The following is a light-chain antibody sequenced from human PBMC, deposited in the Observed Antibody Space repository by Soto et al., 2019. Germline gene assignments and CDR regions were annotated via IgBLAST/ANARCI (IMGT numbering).Light chain of an antibody. CDR2: DAS. Sequence: DILLTQSPGTLSLSPGERATLSCRASQSVRNNYLAWYQQKPGQAPRLLLYDASSRATGIPDRFIGGGSGTDLTLTISRLEPEDFAVYYCQQFSSYPLTFGGGTKVDIK. J-gene: IGKJ4*01. CDR1: QSVRNNY. CDR3: QQFSSYPLT. V-gene: IGKV3-20*01.